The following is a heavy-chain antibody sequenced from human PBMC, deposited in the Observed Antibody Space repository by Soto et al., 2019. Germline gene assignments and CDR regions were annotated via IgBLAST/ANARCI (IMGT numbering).Heavy chain of an antibody. CDR1: GDSVSINSAA. J-gene: IGHJ6*02. D-gene: IGHD2-2*01. V-gene: IGHV6-1*01. Sequence: SQPLSLTCAISGDSVSINSAAWNWIRQSPSRGLEWLGRTYYRSKWYNDYAVSVKSRITINPDTSKNQFSLQLNSVTPEDTAVYYCARRPLGCSSTSCSYYYGMDVWGQGTTVTVSS. CDR3: ARRPLGCSSTSCSYYYGMDV. CDR2: TYYRSKWYN.